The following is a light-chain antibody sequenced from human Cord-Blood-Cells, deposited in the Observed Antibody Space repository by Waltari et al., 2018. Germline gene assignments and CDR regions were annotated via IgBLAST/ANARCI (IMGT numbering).Light chain of an antibody. J-gene: IGKJ4*01. CDR1: QTVSSY. CDR2: AAS. CDR3: QQRSNWPPLT. Sequence: EIVLTQSPATLSLYPGERATLPCRASQTVSSYLAWYQQKPGQAPRLLIYAASNRATGIPARFSGSGSGTDFTLTISILEPEDFAVYYCQQRSNWPPLTFGGGTKVEIK. V-gene: IGKV3-11*01.